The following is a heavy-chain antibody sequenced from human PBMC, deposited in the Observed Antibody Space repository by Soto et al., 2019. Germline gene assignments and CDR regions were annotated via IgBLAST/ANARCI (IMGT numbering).Heavy chain of an antibody. Sequence: SVKVSCKASGGTFSSYAISWVRQAPGQGLEWMGGIIPIFGTANYAQKFQGRVTITAGESTSTAYMELSSLRSEDTAVYYCARISYCGGDCYSVPLDYWGQGTLVTVSS. CDR2: IIPIFGTA. J-gene: IGHJ4*01. D-gene: IGHD2-21*02. CDR1: GGTFSSYA. CDR3: ARISYCGGDCYSVPLDY. V-gene: IGHV1-69*13.